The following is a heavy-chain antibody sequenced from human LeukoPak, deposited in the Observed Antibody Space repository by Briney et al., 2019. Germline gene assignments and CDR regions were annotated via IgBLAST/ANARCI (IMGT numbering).Heavy chain of an antibody. CDR1: GFTFSSYE. V-gene: IGHV3-74*03. D-gene: IGHD4-23*01. CDR3: YGANAEH. CDR2: TNTDGSST. Sequence: PGGSLRLSCAASGFTFSSYEMNWVRQAPGKGLVWVSGTNTDGSSTMYADSVKGRFTIARDNAKNTLYLQMNSLRAEDTAVYYCYGANAEHWGQGTLVTVSS. J-gene: IGHJ1*01.